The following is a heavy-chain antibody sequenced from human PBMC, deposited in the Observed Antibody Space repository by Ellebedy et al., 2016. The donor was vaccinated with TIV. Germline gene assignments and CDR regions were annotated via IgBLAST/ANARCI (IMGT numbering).Heavy chain of an antibody. CDR3: ARRGDSDFDS. CDR2: IHPSDSDT. CDR1: GYNFSNNW. Sequence: GESLKISCKISGYNFSNNWISWVRQKPGKGLEWMGRIHPSDSDTDYRPSFRGHVTMSVDKSTSFAFLQWSSLQASDTAMYYCARRGDSDFDSWGQGTVVTVSP. J-gene: IGHJ4*02. V-gene: IGHV5-10-1*01. D-gene: IGHD4-17*01.